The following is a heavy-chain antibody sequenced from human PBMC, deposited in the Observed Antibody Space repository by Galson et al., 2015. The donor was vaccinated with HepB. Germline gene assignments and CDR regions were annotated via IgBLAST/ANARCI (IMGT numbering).Heavy chain of an antibody. Sequence: SLRLSCAASGFTFSSYAMHWVRQAPGKGLEWVAVISYDGSNKYYADSVKGRFTISRDNSKNTLYLQMNSLRAEDTAVYYCARDPSPPLITMVRGVITRGGYFDLWGRGTLVTVSS. CDR2: ISYDGSNK. J-gene: IGHJ2*01. CDR1: GFTFSSYA. D-gene: IGHD3-10*01. CDR3: ARDPSPPLITMVRGVITRGGYFDL. V-gene: IGHV3-30*04.